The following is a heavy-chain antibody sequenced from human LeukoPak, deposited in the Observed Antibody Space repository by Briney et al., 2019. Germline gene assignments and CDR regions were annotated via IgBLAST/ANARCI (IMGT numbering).Heavy chain of an antibody. CDR2: IKQDGSEK. CDR3: AREGLLLGFDY. D-gene: IGHD2-15*01. Sequence: GGSLRLSCAASGFTFSSYWMSWVRQAPGKGLEWVANIKQDGSEKYVDSVKGRFTISRDNAKNSLYLQKNSLRAEDTAVYYCAREGLLLGFDYWGQGTLVTVSS. V-gene: IGHV3-7*01. CDR1: GFTFSSYW. J-gene: IGHJ4*02.